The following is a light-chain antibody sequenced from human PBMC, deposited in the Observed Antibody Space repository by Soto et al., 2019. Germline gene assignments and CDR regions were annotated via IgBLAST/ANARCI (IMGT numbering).Light chain of an antibody. CDR3: SSYTIRSTVV. CDR2: EVT. J-gene: IGLJ2*01. Sequence: QSALTQPASVSGSPGQSITISCNGTSNDVGGYKYVSWYQQHPGKAPKLMIYEVTNRPSGVSDRFSGSKSGNTASLTISGLQAEDEAHYYCSSYTIRSTVVFGGGTQLTVL. V-gene: IGLV2-14*01. CDR1: SNDVGGYKY.